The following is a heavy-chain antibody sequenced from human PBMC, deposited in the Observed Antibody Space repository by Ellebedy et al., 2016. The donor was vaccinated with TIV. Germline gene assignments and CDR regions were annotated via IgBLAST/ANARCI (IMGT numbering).Heavy chain of an antibody. CDR2: IFYSGST. J-gene: IGHJ4*02. Sequence: SETLSLXXTVSGASISSGDSYWNWIRQSPGKGLEWIGYIFYSGSTYYNPSLKSRVAISVDTSKNQFSLKLSSVTAADTAVYYCARDRRDSSGYYYFDYWGQGTLVTVSS. V-gene: IGHV4-30-4*01. D-gene: IGHD3-22*01. CDR1: GASISSGDSY. CDR3: ARDRRDSSGYYYFDY.